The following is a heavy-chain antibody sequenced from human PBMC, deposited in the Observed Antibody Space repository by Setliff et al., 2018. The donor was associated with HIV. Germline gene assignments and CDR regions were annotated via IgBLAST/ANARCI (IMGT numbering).Heavy chain of an antibody. CDR2: ISNYGSP. CDR1: GDSMIPHY. CDR3: ARLPDINSWPFDY. V-gene: IGHV4-59*11. D-gene: IGHD6-13*01. J-gene: IGHJ4*02. Sequence: PSETLSLTCLVSGDSMIPHYWSWIRQPPGRGLEWIGCISNYGSPSYSPSLMSRLTMSVDSSKNQFSLSLSSVTAADTAVYYCARLPDINSWPFDYWARGTLVTVSS.